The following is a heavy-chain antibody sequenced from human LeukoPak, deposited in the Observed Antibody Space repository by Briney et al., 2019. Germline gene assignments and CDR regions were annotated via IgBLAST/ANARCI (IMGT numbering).Heavy chain of an antibody. D-gene: IGHD3-10*01. CDR3: ARRNAAYGPFDP. Sequence: PGGSLRLSCAASGFTFSSYAMNWVRQAPGKGLEWVSIIGGSDGTTYYADSVKGRFTISRDNFQNTLYLQMNSLRAEDTVVYYCARRNAAYGPFDPWGQGTLVTVSS. CDR1: GFTFSSYA. V-gene: IGHV3-23*01. J-gene: IGHJ5*02. CDR2: IGGSDGTT.